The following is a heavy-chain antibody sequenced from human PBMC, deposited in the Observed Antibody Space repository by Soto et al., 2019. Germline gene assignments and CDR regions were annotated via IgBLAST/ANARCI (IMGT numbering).Heavy chain of an antibody. D-gene: IGHD3-3*01. CDR1: GFTFSSYA. CDR3: AKRPYYDFWSGYYKDY. V-gene: IGHV3-23*01. Sequence: PGGSLRLSCAASGFTFSSYAMSWVRQAPGKGLEWVSVISGSGGSTYYADSVKGRFTISRDNSRNTLYLQMNSLRVEDTAVYYCAKRPYYDFWSGYYKDYWGQGALVTVSS. J-gene: IGHJ4*02. CDR2: ISGSGGST.